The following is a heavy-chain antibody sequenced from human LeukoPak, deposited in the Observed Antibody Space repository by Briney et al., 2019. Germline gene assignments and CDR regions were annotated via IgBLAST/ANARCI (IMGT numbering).Heavy chain of an antibody. D-gene: IGHD3-22*01. CDR2: IYGSGST. Sequence: SETLSLTCTVSGGSISSSYLSWLRQPAGKGLEWIGRIYGSGSTDYNPSLRSRITMSGDASRNKFSLKVTSVTAADTAVYFCARGYYDSGGYYTEFANWGQGTLVTVSS. V-gene: IGHV4-4*07. CDR3: ARGYYDSGGYYTEFAN. J-gene: IGHJ4*02. CDR1: GGSISSSY.